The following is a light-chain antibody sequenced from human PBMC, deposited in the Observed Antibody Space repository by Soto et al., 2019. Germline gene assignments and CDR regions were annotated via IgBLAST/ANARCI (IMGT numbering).Light chain of an antibody. CDR2: AAS. Sequence: DIQMTQSPSSLSASVEDRVIITCRASQSISNHLNWYQQKPGKAPKYLIQAASSLQGGVPSTFSGSGSGTDFTLTINTLHPEDFATYYCLQVYSFPRTFGQGTKVDIK. J-gene: IGKJ1*01. CDR3: LQVYSFPRT. V-gene: IGKV1-39*01. CDR1: QSISNH.